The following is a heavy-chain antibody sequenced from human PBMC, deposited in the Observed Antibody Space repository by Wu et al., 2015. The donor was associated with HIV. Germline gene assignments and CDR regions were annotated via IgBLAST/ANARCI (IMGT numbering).Heavy chain of an antibody. J-gene: IGHJ6*02. D-gene: IGHD2-15*01. CDR2: IIPVFGTA. V-gene: IGHV1-69*05. Sequence: QVQLVQSGAEVKKPGSSVKVSCKASGGTFSTYAMNWVRQAPGQGLEWMGGIIPVFGTANYAQKFQGRVTITTDVSTDTAYMELSSLKSEDTAIYYCARVGYCSPGSCSTGGLDVWGQGTTVIVSS. CDR3: ARVGYCSPGSCSTGGLDV. CDR1: GGTFSTYA.